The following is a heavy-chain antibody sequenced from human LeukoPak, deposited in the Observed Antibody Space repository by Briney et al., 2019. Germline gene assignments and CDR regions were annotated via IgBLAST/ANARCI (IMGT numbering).Heavy chain of an antibody. CDR2: IYYSGST. CDR1: GGSISSYY. D-gene: IGHD1-26*01. Sequence: PSETLSLTCTVSGGSISSYYWSWIRQPPGKGLEWIGYIYYSGSTNYNPSLKSRVTISVDTSKNQFSLKLSSVTAADTAVYYCARSVGSERDFDYWGPGTLVTVSS. V-gene: IGHV4-59*01. CDR3: ARSVGSERDFDY. J-gene: IGHJ4*02.